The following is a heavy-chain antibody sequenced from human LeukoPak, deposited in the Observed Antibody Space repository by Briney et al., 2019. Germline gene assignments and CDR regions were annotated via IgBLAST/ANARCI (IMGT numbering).Heavy chain of an antibody. D-gene: IGHD2-2*02. CDR1: GGTFSSYA. J-gene: IGHJ5*02. Sequence: GASVKVSCKASGGTFSSYAISWVRQAPGQGLEWMGGIIPIFGTANYVQKFQGRVTITADESTSTAYMELSSLRSEDTAVYYCAREDGIVVVPAAISNWFDPWGQGTLVTVSS. CDR2: IIPIFGTA. V-gene: IGHV1-69*13. CDR3: AREDGIVVVPAAISNWFDP.